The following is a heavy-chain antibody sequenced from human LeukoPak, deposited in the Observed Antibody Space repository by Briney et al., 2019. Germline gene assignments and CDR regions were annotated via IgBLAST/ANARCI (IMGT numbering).Heavy chain of an antibody. J-gene: IGHJ5*02. CDR1: GGSISSGDYY. D-gene: IGHD3-22*01. V-gene: IGHV4-30-4*02. Sequence: SYTLFLTCTVSGGSISSGDYYWSWIRQPPGKGLEWIAYMYYSGSTYYNPSLKSRVTMSADTSKNQLSLKLSSVTAADTAVYYCARPYYYDSRIDPWGQGILVTVSS. CDR2: MYYSGST. CDR3: ARPYYYDSRIDP.